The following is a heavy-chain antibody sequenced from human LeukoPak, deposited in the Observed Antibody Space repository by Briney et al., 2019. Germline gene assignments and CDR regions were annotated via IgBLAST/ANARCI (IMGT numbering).Heavy chain of an antibody. D-gene: IGHD3-22*01. CDR1: GFTFSSYA. Sequence: PGGSLRLSCAASGFTFSSYAMSWVRQAPGKGLEWVSAIGGSGGSTYYADSVKGRFTISRDNSKNTLYLQMNSLRAEDTAVYYCAKSFYDSSGYYDLYFDYWGQGTLVTVSS. J-gene: IGHJ4*02. V-gene: IGHV3-23*01. CDR2: IGGSGGST. CDR3: AKSFYDSSGYYDLYFDY.